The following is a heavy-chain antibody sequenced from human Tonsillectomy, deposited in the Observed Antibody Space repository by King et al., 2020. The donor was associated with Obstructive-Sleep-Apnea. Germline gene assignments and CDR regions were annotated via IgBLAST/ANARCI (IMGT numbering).Heavy chain of an antibody. CDR1: SGSFSNYY. V-gene: IGHV4-34*01. CDR2: INHSGST. J-gene: IGHJ4*02. D-gene: IGHD6-13*01. Sequence: VQLQQWGAGLLKPSETLSLTCGVYSGSFSNYYWSWIRQPPGKGLEWIGEINHSGSTNYNPSLKSRVSVSVDTSKNQFSLKLTSVTAADTAVYYCARGLVAAAGPFWWGQGTLVTVSS. CDR3: ARGLVAAAGPFW.